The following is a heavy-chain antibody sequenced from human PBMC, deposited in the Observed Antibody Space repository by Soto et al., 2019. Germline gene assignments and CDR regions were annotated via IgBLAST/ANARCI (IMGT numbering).Heavy chain of an antibody. CDR1: GDSITSNSYF. CDR2: IYYSGTT. V-gene: IGHV4-39*02. D-gene: IGHD3-10*02. J-gene: IGHJ5*02. Sequence: SETLSLTCTASGDSITSNSYFWAWIRQPPGKGLEWIGSIYYSGTTYYNTSLKSRVTISVDRSKNQFSLKLSSVTAATTAVYYCARELDMFRFDPWGQGTRVTVS. CDR3: ARELDMFRFDP.